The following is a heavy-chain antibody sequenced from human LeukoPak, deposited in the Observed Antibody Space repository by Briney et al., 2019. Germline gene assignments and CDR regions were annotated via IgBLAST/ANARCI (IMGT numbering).Heavy chain of an antibody. J-gene: IGHJ3*02. CDR3: ARDGVLLWFGELSNAFDI. V-gene: IGHV3-7*01. CDR1: GLTFSSYW. CDR2: IKQDGSEK. D-gene: IGHD3-10*01. Sequence: GGSLRLSCAASGLTFSSYWMSWVRQAPGKGLEWVANIKQDGSEKHYVDSVTGRFTISRDNTKNSLYLQMNSLRAEDTAVYYCARDGVLLWFGELSNAFDIWGQGTMVTVSS.